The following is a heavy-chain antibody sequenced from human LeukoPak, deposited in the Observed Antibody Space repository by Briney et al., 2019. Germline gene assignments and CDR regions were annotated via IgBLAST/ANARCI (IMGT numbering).Heavy chain of an antibody. J-gene: IGHJ4*02. CDR1: GYTFTGYY. V-gene: IGHV1-2*02. Sequence: ASVKVSCKASGYTFTGYYMHWVRQAPGQGLEWMGWINPNSGGTNYAQKFQGRVTMTRDTSISTAYMELSRLRSDDTAVYYCAKTAAACSSTSCLSALDYWGQGTLVTVSS. CDR2: INPNSGGT. CDR3: AKTAAACSSTSCLSALDY. D-gene: IGHD2-2*01.